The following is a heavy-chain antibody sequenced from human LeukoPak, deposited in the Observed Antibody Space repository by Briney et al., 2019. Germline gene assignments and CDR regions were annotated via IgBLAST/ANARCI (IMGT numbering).Heavy chain of an antibody. CDR2: INWNGGST. D-gene: IGHD4-17*01. V-gene: IGHV3-20*04. J-gene: IGHJ6*03. CDR1: GFTFSSSG. Sequence: PGGSLRLSCAASGFTFSSSGMHWVRQAPGKGLEWVSGINWNGGSTGNADSVKGRFTISRDNAKNSLYLQMNSLRAEDTALYYCAKAMTTVTKRGTNYMDVWGKGTTVTVSS. CDR3: AKAMTTVTKRGTNYMDV.